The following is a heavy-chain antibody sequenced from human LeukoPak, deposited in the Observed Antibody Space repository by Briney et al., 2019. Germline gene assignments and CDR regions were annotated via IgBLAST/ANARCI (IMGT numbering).Heavy chain of an antibody. V-gene: IGHV3-48*04. Sequence: PGGSLRLSCAASGFTFGSYSMNWVRQAPGKGLEWVSYISSSSSTIYYADSVKGRFTISRDNAKNSLYLQMNSLRAEDTAVYYCARDAPGNLVVHPGWDYWGQGTLVTVSS. CDR3: ARDAPGNLVVHPGWDY. CDR2: ISSSSSTI. D-gene: IGHD3-22*01. J-gene: IGHJ4*02. CDR1: GFTFGSYS.